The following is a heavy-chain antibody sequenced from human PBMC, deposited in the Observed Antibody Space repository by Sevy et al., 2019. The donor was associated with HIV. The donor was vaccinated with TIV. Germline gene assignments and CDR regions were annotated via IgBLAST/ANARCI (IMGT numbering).Heavy chain of an antibody. D-gene: IGHD2-2*01. V-gene: IGHV3-74*01. CDR2: INSDGSST. Sequence: GGSLRLSCAASGFTFSSYWMHWVRQAPGKGLVWVSRINSDGSSTSYADSVKGRFTISRDNAKNTLYLQMNSLRAEDTAVYYCATAGGYCSSTSCSEDDAFDIWGQRTMVTVSS. CDR3: ATAGGYCSSTSCSEDDAFDI. CDR1: GFTFSSYW. J-gene: IGHJ3*02.